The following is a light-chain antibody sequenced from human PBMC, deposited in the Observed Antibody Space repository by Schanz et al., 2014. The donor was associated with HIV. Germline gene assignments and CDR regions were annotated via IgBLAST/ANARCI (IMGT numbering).Light chain of an antibody. Sequence: EIVMTQSPATLSVSPGERATLSCRASQSVSSNLAWYQQKPGQAPRLLIYGASTRATGIPARFSGSGSGTEFTLTISSLQSEDFAVYFCQYFGNSGGTFGGGTKVEIK. CDR1: QSVSSN. V-gene: IGKV3-15*01. CDR2: GAS. CDR3: QYFGNSGGT. J-gene: IGKJ4*01.